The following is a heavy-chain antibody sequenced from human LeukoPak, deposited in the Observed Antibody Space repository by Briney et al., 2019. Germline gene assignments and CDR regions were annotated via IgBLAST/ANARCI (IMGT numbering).Heavy chain of an antibody. D-gene: IGHD3-10*01. V-gene: IGHV4-34*01. J-gene: IGHJ4*02. CDR1: GGPFGVYY. CDR3: AGPGAGDLDY. CDR2: INHSGST. Sequence: NTSETLSLTCAVYGGPFGVYYWSWVRQPPGKGLEWIGEINHSGSTNYNPSLKSRVTISVDTSKNHFSLKLSSVTAADTAVYHCAGPGAGDLDYWGQGTLVTVSS.